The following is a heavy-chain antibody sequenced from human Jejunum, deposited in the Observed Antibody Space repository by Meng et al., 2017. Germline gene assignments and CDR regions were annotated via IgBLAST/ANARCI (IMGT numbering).Heavy chain of an antibody. J-gene: IGHJ4*02. D-gene: IGHD3-10*01. V-gene: IGHV3-74*01. CDR3: ARDLNYGSSDY. CDR2: INPDGSYT. CDR1: GFTFSNYW. Sequence: GESLKISCVASGFTFSNYWMHWVRQAPGKGLVWVSLINPDGSYTNYADSVKGRFTISRDNAKNTLYLQMNSLRDEDTAVYYCARDLNYGSSDYWGQGTQVTVSS.